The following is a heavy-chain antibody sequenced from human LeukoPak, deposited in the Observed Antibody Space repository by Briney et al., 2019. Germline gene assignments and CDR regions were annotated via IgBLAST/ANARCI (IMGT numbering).Heavy chain of an antibody. Sequence: GGSLRLSCAASGFTFSSYSMNWVRQAPGKGLEWVSSISSSSSYIYYADSVKGRFTISRDNAKNSLYLQMNSLRAEDTAVYYCTTDSETHYYGSGDYYFDYWGQGTLVTVSS. CDR2: ISSSSSYI. D-gene: IGHD3-10*01. J-gene: IGHJ4*02. CDR1: GFTFSSYS. V-gene: IGHV3-21*01. CDR3: TTDSETHYYGSGDYYFDY.